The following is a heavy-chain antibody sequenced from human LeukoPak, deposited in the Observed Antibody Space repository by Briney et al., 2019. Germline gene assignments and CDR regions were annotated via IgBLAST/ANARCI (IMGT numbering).Heavy chain of an antibody. CDR1: GFTFSNYA. CDR3: ARGGYYGSGRYYFDS. J-gene: IGHJ4*02. D-gene: IGHD3-3*01. Sequence: GGPLRLSCAASGFTFSNYAMHWVPQAPGKGLEGVAAISYDANTQHYADPVKGRFTISRDNSKNTVYLQMNSLRAEDTAVYYCARGGYYGSGRYYFDSWGQGTLGTVSA. V-gene: IGHV3-30*03. CDR2: ISYDANTQ.